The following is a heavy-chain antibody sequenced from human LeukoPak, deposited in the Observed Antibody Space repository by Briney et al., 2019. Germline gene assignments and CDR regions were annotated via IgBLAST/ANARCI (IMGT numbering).Heavy chain of an antibody. Sequence: PGRSLRLSCAASGFTFSSYAMHWVRQAPGKGLEWVALISYDESNKYYADSVKGRFTISRDYSKNTLYLQMNGLRAEDTAVYYCARVIYGSGTYYKGWFDPWGQGTLVTVSS. D-gene: IGHD3-10*01. CDR1: GFTFSSYA. CDR2: ISYDESNK. CDR3: ARVIYGSGTYYKGWFDP. V-gene: IGHV3-30-3*01. J-gene: IGHJ5*02.